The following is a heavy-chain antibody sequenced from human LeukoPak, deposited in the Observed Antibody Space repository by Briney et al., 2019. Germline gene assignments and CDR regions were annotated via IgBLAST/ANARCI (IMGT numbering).Heavy chain of an antibody. D-gene: IGHD5-18*01. Sequence: SETLSLTCTVSGGSISSYYWSWIRQPPGKGLEWIGYIYYSGSTNYNPSLKSRVTISVDTSKNQFSLKLSSVTAADTAVYYCARERGTVDTAMVHYYYMDVWGKGITVTVSS. CDR3: ARERGTVDTAMVHYYYMDV. CDR2: IYYSGST. V-gene: IGHV4-59*01. J-gene: IGHJ6*03. CDR1: GGSISSYY.